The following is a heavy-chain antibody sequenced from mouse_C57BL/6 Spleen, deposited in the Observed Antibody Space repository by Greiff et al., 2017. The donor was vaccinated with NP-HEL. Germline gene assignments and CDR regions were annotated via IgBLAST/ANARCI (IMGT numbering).Heavy chain of an antibody. CDR2: ISYDGSN. CDR1: GYSITSGYY. V-gene: IGHV3-6*01. Sequence: EVKLQESGPGLVKPSQSLSLTCSVTGYSITSGYYWNWIRQFPGNKLEWMGYISYDGSNNYNPSLKNRISITRDTSKNQFFLKLNSVTTEDTATYYCAAGAYGYDVRFAYWGQGTLVTVSA. CDR3: AAGAYGYDVRFAY. J-gene: IGHJ3*01. D-gene: IGHD2-2*01.